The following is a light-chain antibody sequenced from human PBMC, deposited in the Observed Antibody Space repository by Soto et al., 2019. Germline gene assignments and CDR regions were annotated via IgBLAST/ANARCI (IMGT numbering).Light chain of an antibody. Sequence: QSALTQPASVSGSPGQSITISCTGTSSDVGGYNYVSWYQQHPGKAPKLMIYDVSNRPSGVSNRFSGSKSGNTTSLTISGLKAEDEGEYYCSSYTSSSTLRVFGGGTKLTVL. CDR3: SSYTSSSTLRV. V-gene: IGLV2-14*01. CDR2: DVS. CDR1: SSDVGGYNY. J-gene: IGLJ2*01.